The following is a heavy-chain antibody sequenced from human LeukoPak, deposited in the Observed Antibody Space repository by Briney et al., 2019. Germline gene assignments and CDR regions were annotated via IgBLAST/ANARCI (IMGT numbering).Heavy chain of an antibody. CDR2: ISYDGSNK. CDR1: GFTFSSYG. J-gene: IGHJ5*02. D-gene: IGHD4-17*01. V-gene: IGHV3-30*18. CDR3: AKDDYGDYAGGYNWFDP. Sequence: PGGSLRLSFAASGFTFSSYGMHWVRQAPGKGLEWVAVISYDGSNKYYADSVKGRFTISRDNSKNTLYLQMNSLRAEDTAVYYCAKDDYGDYAGGYNWFDPWGQGTLVTVSS.